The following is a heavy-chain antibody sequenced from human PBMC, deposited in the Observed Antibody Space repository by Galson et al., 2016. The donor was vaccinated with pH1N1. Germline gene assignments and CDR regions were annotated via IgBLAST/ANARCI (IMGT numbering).Heavy chain of an antibody. CDR3: ALTFYYVDSSYEGYFHH. J-gene: IGHJ1*01. Sequence: SLRLSCAASGFTFRTYAMNWVRQAPGKGLEWVSTIGGTGNNTYYGESVKDRFTVSRDNSRNTVYLEMNSLRGEDTATYYCALTFYYVDSSYEGYFHHWGQGTLVAVSS. V-gene: IGHV3-23*01. D-gene: IGHD3-10*02. CDR2: IGGTGNNT. CDR1: GFTFRTYA.